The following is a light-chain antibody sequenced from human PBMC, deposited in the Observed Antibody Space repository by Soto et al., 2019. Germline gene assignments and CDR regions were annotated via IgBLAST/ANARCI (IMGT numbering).Light chain of an antibody. CDR3: QQRSNWPLT. V-gene: IGKV3-11*01. CDR1: QTVSNF. J-gene: IGKJ5*01. Sequence: EIVLTQSPATLSLSPGERATLSCRASQTVSNFLGWYQQKPGQAPRLLIYDASSRATGIPARFSGSGSGTDFTLTISSLEPEDFAIYYCQQRSNWPLTFGQGIRLEIK. CDR2: DAS.